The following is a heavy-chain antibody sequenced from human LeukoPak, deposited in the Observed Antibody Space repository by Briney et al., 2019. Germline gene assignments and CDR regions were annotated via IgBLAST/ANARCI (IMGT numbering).Heavy chain of an antibody. D-gene: IGHD3-10*01. Sequence: ASVKVSCKASGGTFSSYAISWVRQAPGQGLEWMGGIIPIFGTANYAQKFQGRVTITTDESTSTAYMELSSLRSEDTAVYYCARSSGKTSYYYYMDVWGKGTTVTVSS. CDR1: GGTFSSYA. V-gene: IGHV1-69*05. J-gene: IGHJ6*03. CDR3: ARSSGKTSYYYYMDV. CDR2: IIPIFGTA.